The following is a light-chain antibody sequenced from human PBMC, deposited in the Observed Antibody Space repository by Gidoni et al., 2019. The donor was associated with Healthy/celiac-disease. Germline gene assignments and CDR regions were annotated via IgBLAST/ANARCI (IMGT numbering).Light chain of an antibody. V-gene: IGKV4-1*01. Sequence: DIVMTQSPDSLAVSLGERATINCKSSQSVFYSSNNKNFLAWYQQKVGQPPKLLIYWASTRESGVPDRFSGSGSGTDFALTSSSLQAEDVAVYYCQQYYSPPYTFGQGTKLEIK. CDR2: WAS. CDR3: QQYYSPPYT. CDR1: QSVFYSSNNKNF. J-gene: IGKJ2*01.